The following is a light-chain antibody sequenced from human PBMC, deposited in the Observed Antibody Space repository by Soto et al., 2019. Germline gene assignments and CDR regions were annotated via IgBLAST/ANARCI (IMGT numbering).Light chain of an antibody. CDR2: GAS. J-gene: IGKJ1*01. CDR1: QSVASSS. V-gene: IGKV3-20*01. Sequence: EIVLTQSPGTLSLSPGERATLSCRASQSVASSSIAWYQQRLGQAPRLLIYGASNRATGIPDRFSGSGSETDFTLTFSRLDPEDFAVYYCQHYGGSQGTFGQGTKVEIK. CDR3: QHYGGSQGT.